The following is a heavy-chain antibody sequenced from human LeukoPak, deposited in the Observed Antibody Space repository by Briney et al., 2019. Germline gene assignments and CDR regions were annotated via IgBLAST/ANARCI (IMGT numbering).Heavy chain of an antibody. CDR2: ISSSSSTI. CDR1: GFIFSSCS. Sequence: QSGGSLRLSCAAYGFIFSSCSMNWVRQAPGKGLEWVSYISSSSSTIYYADSVKGRFAISGDNAKNSLYLQMNSLRAEDTAVYYCAREFRSSWDDAFDIWGQGTMVTVSS. V-gene: IGHV3-48*01. CDR3: AREFRSSWDDAFDI. D-gene: IGHD6-13*01. J-gene: IGHJ3*02.